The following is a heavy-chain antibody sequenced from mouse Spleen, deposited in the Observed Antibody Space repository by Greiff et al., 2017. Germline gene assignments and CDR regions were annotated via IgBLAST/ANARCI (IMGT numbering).Heavy chain of an antibody. Sequence: QVQLQQPGAELVKPGASVKMSCKASGYTFTSYWITWVKQRPGQGLEWIGDIYPGSGSTNYNEKFKSKATLTVDTSSSTAYMQLSSLTSEDSAVYYCAYYSNYGWYAMDYWGQGTSGTGSA. J-gene: IGHJ4*01. D-gene: IGHD2-5*01. V-gene: IGHV1-55*01. CDR3: AYYSNYGWYAMDY. CDR1: GYTFTSYW. CDR2: IYPGSGST.